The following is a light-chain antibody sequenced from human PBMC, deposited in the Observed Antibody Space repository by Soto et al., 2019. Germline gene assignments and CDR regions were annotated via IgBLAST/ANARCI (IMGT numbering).Light chain of an antibody. CDR3: QQYGSSRA. V-gene: IGKV3-20*01. Sequence: EIVLTQSPGTLSLSPGERATLSCRASQSVSSSYLAWYQQKPGQALRLLIYGASSRATGIPDRFSGSGSGTDFTLTISRLEPEDFAVHYCQQYGSSRAFGQGTKVEIK. J-gene: IGKJ1*01. CDR1: QSVSSSY. CDR2: GAS.